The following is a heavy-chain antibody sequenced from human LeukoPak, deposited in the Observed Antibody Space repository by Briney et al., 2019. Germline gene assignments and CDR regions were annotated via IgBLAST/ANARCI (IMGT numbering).Heavy chain of an antibody. V-gene: IGHV4-59*01. CDR3: ARHELTIFGGKPGAFDI. D-gene: IGHD3-3*01. J-gene: IGHJ3*02. CDR1: GGSISSYY. Sequence: PSETLSLTCTVSGGSISSYYWSWIRQPPGKGLEWIGYIYYSGSTNYNPSLKSRVTISVDTSKNQFSLKLSSVTAADTAVYYCARHELTIFGGKPGAFDIWGQGTMVTVSS. CDR2: IYYSGST.